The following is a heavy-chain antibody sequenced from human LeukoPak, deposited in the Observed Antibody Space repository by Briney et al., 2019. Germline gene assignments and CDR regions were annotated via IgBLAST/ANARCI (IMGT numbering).Heavy chain of an antibody. V-gene: IGHV1-18*04. D-gene: IGHD2-15*01. Sequence: ASVKVSCKASGYTLTSYGISWVRQAPGQGLEWMGWISAYNGNTNYAQKLQGRVTMTTDTSTSTAYMELRSLRSDDTAVYYCARDCSGGSCYFKSESFDYWGQGTLVTVSS. CDR1: GYTLTSYG. CDR2: ISAYNGNT. J-gene: IGHJ4*02. CDR3: ARDCSGGSCYFKSESFDY.